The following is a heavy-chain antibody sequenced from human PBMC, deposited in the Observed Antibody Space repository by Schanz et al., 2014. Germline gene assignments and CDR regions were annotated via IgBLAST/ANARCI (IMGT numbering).Heavy chain of an antibody. Sequence: VQMLESGGGLVQPGGSLRLSCVASGFTFRRYGMSWVRQAPGKGLEWVSVIAGDGGGPNYVDSVKGRFTISRDNSDNTLYLQMNNLRAEDTAVYYCARGSGTFDSWGQGTLVTVSS. CDR2: IAGDGGGP. CDR1: GFTFRRYG. CDR3: ARGSGTFDS. D-gene: IGHD3-3*01. J-gene: IGHJ4*02. V-gene: IGHV3-23*01.